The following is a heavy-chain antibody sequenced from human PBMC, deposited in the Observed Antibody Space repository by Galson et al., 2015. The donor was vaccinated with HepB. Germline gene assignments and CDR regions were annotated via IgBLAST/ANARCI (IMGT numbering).Heavy chain of an antibody. D-gene: IGHD6-19*01. CDR3: AKATGIAVTGSPNY. CDR1: GFTFSSYT. Sequence: SLRLSCAASGFTFSSYTMTWVRQAPGKGLEWVSVISDSGGTTFYADSVKGRFTISRDNSKNTLYLQMNSLRAEDTAVYYCAKATGIAVTGSPNYWGQGTLVTVSS. J-gene: IGHJ4*02. CDR2: ISDSGGTT. V-gene: IGHV3-23*01.